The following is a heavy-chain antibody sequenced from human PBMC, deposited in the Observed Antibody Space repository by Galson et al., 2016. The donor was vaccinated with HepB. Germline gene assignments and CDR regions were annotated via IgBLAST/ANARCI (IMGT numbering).Heavy chain of an antibody. CDR2: INPNNGDT. Sequence: SVKVSCKASGYTSTPYDIYWVRQAPGQGLEWMGWINPNNGDTMYAQNFRGRVTLTRDTSISTAYMELDSLTSDDTAVYYCARPVNRVGTGYWGQGTLVTVSS. CDR3: ARPVNRVGTGY. V-gene: IGHV1-2*02. D-gene: IGHD1-1*01. CDR1: GYTSTPYD. J-gene: IGHJ4*02.